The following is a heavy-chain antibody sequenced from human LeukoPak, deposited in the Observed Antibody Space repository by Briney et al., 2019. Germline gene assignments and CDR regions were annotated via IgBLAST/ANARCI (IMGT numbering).Heavy chain of an antibody. CDR1: GFTVSSNY. V-gene: IGHV3-53*03. J-gene: IGHJ4*02. Sequence: GGSLRLSCAASGFTVSSNYMTWIRQAPGERLEWVSIVYSGGDTYYADSVKGRFTISRDNVKNLLYLQMNSLRAEDMAVYYCARVQRGIAVALDYWGQGTLATVSS. D-gene: IGHD6-19*01. CDR2: VYSGGDT. CDR3: ARVQRGIAVALDY.